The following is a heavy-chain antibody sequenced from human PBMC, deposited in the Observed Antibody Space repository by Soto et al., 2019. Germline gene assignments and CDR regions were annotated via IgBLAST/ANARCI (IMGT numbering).Heavy chain of an antibody. CDR3: AKDDPPPLRYFDWPIQLWGGYYGMDV. CDR2: ISYDGSNK. J-gene: IGHJ6*02. V-gene: IGHV3-30*18. Sequence: GGSLRLSCAASGFTFSSYGMHWVRQAPGKGLEWVAVISYDGSNKYYADSVKGRFTISRDNSKNTLYLQMNSLRAEDTAVYYCAKDDPPPLRYFDWPIQLWGGYYGMDVWGQGTTVTVSS. CDR1: GFTFSSYG. D-gene: IGHD3-9*01.